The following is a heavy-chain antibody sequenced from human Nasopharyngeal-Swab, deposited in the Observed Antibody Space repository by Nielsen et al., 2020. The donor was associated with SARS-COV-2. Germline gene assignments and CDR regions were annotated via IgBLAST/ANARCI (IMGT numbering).Heavy chain of an antibody. J-gene: IGHJ6*02. CDR2: INPNSGGT. V-gene: IGHV1-2*06. D-gene: IGHD3-3*01. CDR1: GYTFTGYY. CDR3: ASTAHYDFWSGYHTLYGMDV. Sequence: ASVKVPCKASGYTFTGYYMHWVRRAPGQGLEWMGRINPNSGGTNYAQKFQGRVTMTRDTSISTAYMELSRLRSDDTAVYYCASTAHYDFWSGYHTLYGMDVWGQGTTVTVSS.